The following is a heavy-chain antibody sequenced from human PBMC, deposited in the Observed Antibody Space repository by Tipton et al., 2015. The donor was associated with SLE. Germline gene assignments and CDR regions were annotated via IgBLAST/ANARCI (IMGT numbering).Heavy chain of an antibody. CDR1: GFTFSSYN. Sequence: AVSGFTFSSYNMNWVRQAPGKGLEWVSRITRSGGTTNYTDSVKGRFSISRDNSENTLFLQMDSLRDDDSAVYYCAKDSGKSGLDNWGQGTLVTVSS. V-gene: IGHV3-23*01. CDR3: AKDSGKSGLDN. CDR2: ITRSGGTT. D-gene: IGHD3-3*01. J-gene: IGHJ4*02.